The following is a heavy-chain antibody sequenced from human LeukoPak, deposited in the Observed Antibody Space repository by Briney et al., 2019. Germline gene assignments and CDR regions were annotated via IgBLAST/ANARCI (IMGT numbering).Heavy chain of an antibody. CDR3: AKKPTPRIVGAHYYFDY. D-gene: IGHD1-26*01. CDR2: ISGSGGTT. J-gene: IGHJ4*02. CDR1: GLSFSSYS. V-gene: IGHV3-23*01. Sequence: GGSLRLSCAASGLSFSSYSMSWVRQAPGKGLEWVSVISGSGGTTYYADSVKGRFTISRDNSKNTLYLQMNSLRAEDTAIYYCAKKPTPRIVGAHYYFDYWGQGTLVTVSS.